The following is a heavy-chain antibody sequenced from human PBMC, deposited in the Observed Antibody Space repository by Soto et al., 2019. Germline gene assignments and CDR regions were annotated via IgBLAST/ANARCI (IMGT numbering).Heavy chain of an antibody. V-gene: IGHV3-21*01. D-gene: IGHD3-3*01. Sequence: GGSLRLSCAASGFTFSSYTMNWVRQAPGKGLEWVSAISSGSTYIYYADSVRGRFTISRDNAKSSLSLQMNSLRAEDTAVYYCATAAPGLRFLEWLFFYWGQGTLVTVSS. J-gene: IGHJ4*02. CDR1: GFTFSSYT. CDR2: ISSGSTYI. CDR3: ATAAPGLRFLEWLFFY.